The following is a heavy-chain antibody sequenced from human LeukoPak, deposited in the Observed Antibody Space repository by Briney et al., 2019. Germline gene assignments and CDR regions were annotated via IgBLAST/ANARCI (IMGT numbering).Heavy chain of an antibody. J-gene: IGHJ4*02. CDR2: INGDGSST. V-gene: IGHV3-74*01. CDR1: GFTYW. CDR3: ARDGLPAAGDY. Sequence: GGSLRLSCAASGFTYWMHWVRQAPGKGLVWVSHINGDGSSTNYADSVKGRFTVSRDNAKNTLYLQMNSLRAEDTAVYYCARDGLPAAGDYWGQGTLVIVSS. D-gene: IGHD6-13*01.